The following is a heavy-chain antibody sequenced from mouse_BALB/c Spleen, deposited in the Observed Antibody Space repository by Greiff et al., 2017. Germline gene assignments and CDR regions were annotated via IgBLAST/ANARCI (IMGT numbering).Heavy chain of an antibody. CDR1: GFSLTSYG. J-gene: IGHJ3*01. CDR3: ASQFITTVVAPFPY. CDR2: IWAGGST. D-gene: IGHD1-1*01. V-gene: IGHV2-9*02. Sequence: VQLQQSGPGLVAPSQSLSITCTVSGFSLTSYGVHWVRQPPGKGLEWLGVIWAGGSTNYNSALMSRLSISKDNSKSQVFLKMNSLQTDDTAMYYCASQFITTVVAPFPYWGQGTLVTVSA.